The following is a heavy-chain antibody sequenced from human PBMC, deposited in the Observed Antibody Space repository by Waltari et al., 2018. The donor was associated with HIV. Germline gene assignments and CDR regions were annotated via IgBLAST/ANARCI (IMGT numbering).Heavy chain of an antibody. J-gene: IGHJ6*02. CDR3: ARDSAADGMDV. V-gene: IGHV3-66*01. CDR2: IYSGGST. Sequence: EVQLVEAGGGLVQSGGSLRLSWAASGITVSRSCRRGVRQAPGKGLEWVSVIYSGGSTYYADSVKGRFTISRDNSKNTLYLQMNSLRAEDTAVYYCARDSAADGMDVWGQGTTVTVSS. CDR1: GITVSRSC. D-gene: IGHD6-13*01.